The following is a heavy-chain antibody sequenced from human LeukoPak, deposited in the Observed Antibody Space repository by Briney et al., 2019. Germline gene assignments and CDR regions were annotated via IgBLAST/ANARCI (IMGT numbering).Heavy chain of an antibody. V-gene: IGHV4-39*01. D-gene: IGHD3-9*01. CDR3: AGLWYFDWLSYFDY. J-gene: IGHJ4*02. Sequence: PSETLSLTCTVSGGSISSSSYYWGWIRQPPGKGLEWIGSIYYSGSTYYNPSLKSRVTISVDTSKNQFSLKLSSVTAADTAVYYCAGLWYFDWLSYFDYWGQGTLVTVSS. CDR1: GGSISSSSYY. CDR2: IYYSGST.